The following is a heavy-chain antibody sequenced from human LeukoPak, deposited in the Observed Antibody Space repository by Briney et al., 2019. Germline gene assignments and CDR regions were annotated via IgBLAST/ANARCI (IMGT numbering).Heavy chain of an antibody. CDR2: IYPGDFDT. CDR1: GYSFTSYW. CDR3: ARLEWELLAYYYYMDV. D-gene: IGHD1-26*01. Sequence: PGESLKISCKGSGYSFTSYWIGWVRQMPGKGLEWMGIIYPGDFDTRYSPSFQGQVTISADKSISTAYLQWSSLKASDTAMYYCARLEWELLAYYYYMDVWGKGTTVTVSS. J-gene: IGHJ6*03. V-gene: IGHV5-51*01.